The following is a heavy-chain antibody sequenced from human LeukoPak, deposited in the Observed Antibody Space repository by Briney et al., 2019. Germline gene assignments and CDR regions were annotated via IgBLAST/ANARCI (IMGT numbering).Heavy chain of an antibody. J-gene: IGHJ4*02. V-gene: IGHV3-23*01. CDR1: GFTFSSYA. D-gene: IGHD2/OR15-2a*01. CDR3: AKDKGWASPFYYFDY. Sequence: PGGSLRLSCAASGFTFSSYAMSWVRQAPGKGLEWVSAISGSGGSTYYADSVRGRFTISRDNSKNTLYLQMNSLRAEDTAVYYCAKDKGWASPFYYFDYWGQGTLVTVSS. CDR2: ISGSGGST.